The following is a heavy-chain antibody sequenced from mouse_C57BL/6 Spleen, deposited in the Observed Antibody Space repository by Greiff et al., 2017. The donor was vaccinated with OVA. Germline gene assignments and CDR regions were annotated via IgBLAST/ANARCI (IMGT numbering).Heavy chain of an antibody. V-gene: IGHV1-82*01. Sequence: QVQLQQSGPELVKPGASVKISCKASGYAFSSSWMNWVKQRPGKGLEWIGRIYPGDGDTNYNGKFKGKATLTADKSSSTAYMQLSSLTSEDSAVYFCAKELTGTFAYWGQGTLVTVSA. D-gene: IGHD4-1*01. CDR2: IYPGDGDT. CDR1: GYAFSSSW. J-gene: IGHJ3*01. CDR3: AKELTGTFAY.